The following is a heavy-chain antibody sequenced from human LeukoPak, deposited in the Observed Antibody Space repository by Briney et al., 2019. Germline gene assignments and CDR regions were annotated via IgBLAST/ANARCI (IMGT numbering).Heavy chain of an antibody. V-gene: IGHV3-30*18. CDR3: AKLASSRYYYDSSGYYSDFDY. CDR1: GFTFSSYG. J-gene: IGHJ4*02. D-gene: IGHD3-22*01. Sequence: PGGSLRLSCAASGFTFSSYGMHWVRQAPGKGLEWVAVISYDGSNKYYADSVKGRFTISRDNSKNTLYLQMNSLRAEDTAVYYCAKLASSRYYYDSSGYYSDFDYWGQGTLVTVSS. CDR2: ISYDGSNK.